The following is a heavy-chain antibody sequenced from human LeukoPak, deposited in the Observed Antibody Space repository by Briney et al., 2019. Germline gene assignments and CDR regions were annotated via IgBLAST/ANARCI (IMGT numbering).Heavy chain of an antibody. V-gene: IGHV4-38-2*02. CDR1: GYSISSGYY. J-gene: IGHJ4*02. Sequence: TSETLSLTCTVSGYSISSGYYWGWIRQPPGKGLEWIGSIYHSGSTYYNPSLKSRVTISVDTSKNQFSLKLSSVTAADTAVYYCAKSDYYGASDYWGQGTLVTVSS. D-gene: IGHD3-10*01. CDR3: AKSDYYGASDY. CDR2: IYHSGST.